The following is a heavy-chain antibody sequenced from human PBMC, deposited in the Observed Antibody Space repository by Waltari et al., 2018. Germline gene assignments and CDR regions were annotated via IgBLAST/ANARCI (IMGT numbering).Heavy chain of an antibody. D-gene: IGHD5-12*01. CDR2: IDYSGST. J-gene: IGHJ4*02. Sequence: QVQLQESGPGLVKPSETLSLTCTVSGGSISSHYWSWIRKPPGKGLEWIGYIDYSGSTHYTPSLKGRVTNSVDTSKHQFSLKLSSVTAADTAVYYCARDLGYSGYDLGYWGQGTLVTVSS. CDR3: ARDLGYSGYDLGY. V-gene: IGHV4-59*11. CDR1: GGSISSHY.